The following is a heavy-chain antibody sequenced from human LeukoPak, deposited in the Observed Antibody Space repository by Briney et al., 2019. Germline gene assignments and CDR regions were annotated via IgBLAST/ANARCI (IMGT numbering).Heavy chain of an antibody. J-gene: IGHJ4*02. V-gene: IGHV3-30*18. CDR1: GFAFSNYA. D-gene: IGHD3-22*01. Sequence: GGSLGLSCAASGFAFSNYAMHWVRQAPGKGLEWVAVISYDGGNKYYADSVKGRFTISRDNSKNTLYLQMNSLRAEDTAVYYCAKDVLIVVVDGGYFDYWGQGTLVTVSS. CDR3: AKDVLIVVVDGGYFDY. CDR2: ISYDGGNK.